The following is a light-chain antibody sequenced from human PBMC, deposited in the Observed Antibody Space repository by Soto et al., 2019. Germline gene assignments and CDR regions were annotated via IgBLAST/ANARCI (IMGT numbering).Light chain of an antibody. Sequence: DIVLTHSPLSMPVTPGEPASISCRSSQSLLHSNGYNYLDWYLQKPGQSPQLLIYLGSSRASGVPDRFSGSGSGTDFTLKISRVEAEDVGLYYCVQTLQTPGSTFGPGTKVDI. J-gene: IGKJ3*01. CDR1: QSLLHSNGYNY. CDR3: VQTLQTPGST. V-gene: IGKV2-28*01. CDR2: LGS.